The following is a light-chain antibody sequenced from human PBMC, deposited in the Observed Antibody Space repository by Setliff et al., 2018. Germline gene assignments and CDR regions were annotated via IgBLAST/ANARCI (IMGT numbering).Light chain of an antibody. CDR2: DAS. J-gene: IGKJ5*01. CDR1: QSIRNRY. V-gene: IGKV3D-20*02. Sequence: EVVLTQSPGTLSLSPGERATLSCRASQSIRNRYIVWYQQKPGLAPRFVIYDASTRATGIPDRFSGSGSGTDFTLTTSSLEPEDFAVYYCQQRANWPLFGQGTRLEIK. CDR3: QQRANWPL.